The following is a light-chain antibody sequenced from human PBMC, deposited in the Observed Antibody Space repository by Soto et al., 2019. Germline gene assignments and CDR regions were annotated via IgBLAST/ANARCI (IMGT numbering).Light chain of an antibody. CDR2: PDS. J-gene: IGLJ2*01. Sequence: SYELTQPPSVSVSPGQTASITCSGDQLGDKYACWYQQKPGQSPVLVIYPDSKRPSGIPERFSGSNSGNTATLTISGTQAMDEADYYCQAWDSSTRVVFGGGTKLTVL. V-gene: IGLV3-1*01. CDR1: QLGDKY. CDR3: QAWDSSTRVV.